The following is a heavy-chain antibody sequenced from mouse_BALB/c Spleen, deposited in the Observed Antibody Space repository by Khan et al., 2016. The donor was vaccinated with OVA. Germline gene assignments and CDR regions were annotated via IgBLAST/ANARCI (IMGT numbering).Heavy chain of an antibody. D-gene: IGHD2-1*01. V-gene: IGHV1S137*01. CDR1: GYTFTDYA. CDR3: ARGSCNALFAY. CDR2: ISTYYGAA. Sequence: QVQLKASGAELVRPGVSVKISCKGSGYTFTDYAMHWVKQSHAKSLEWIGVISTYYGAADYNQKFKGKATMHVDKSSSTAYMELARLTAEDSSIYYCARGSCNALFAYWGQGTLVTVSA. J-gene: IGHJ3*01.